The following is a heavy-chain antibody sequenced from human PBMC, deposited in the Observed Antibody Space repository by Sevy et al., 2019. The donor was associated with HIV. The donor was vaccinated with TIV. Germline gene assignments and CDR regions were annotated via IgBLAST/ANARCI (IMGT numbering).Heavy chain of an antibody. CDR2: ISGNGGTT. Sequence: GGSLRLSCAASGFPFDSYAMSWVRQAPGKGLEWVSGISGNGGTTYYADSVKGRFTISRDKSKNTLYLQMNSLGVEDKAVYYCAKELFGAAAAFYWYFDLWGRGTLVTVSS. J-gene: IGHJ2*01. V-gene: IGHV3-23*01. D-gene: IGHD6-13*01. CDR1: GFPFDSYA. CDR3: AKELFGAAAAFYWYFDL.